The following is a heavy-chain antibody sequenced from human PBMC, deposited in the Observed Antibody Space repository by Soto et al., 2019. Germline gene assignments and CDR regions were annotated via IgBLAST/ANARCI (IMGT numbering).Heavy chain of an antibody. CDR2: IYPGDSDT. J-gene: IGHJ4*02. D-gene: IGHD2-2*01. CDR3: ARQSVPAAAISYFDY. CDR1: GYSFTSYC. Sequence: PRESQNISCKGSGYSFTSYCMGWVRQMTGKGLEWMGIIYPGDSDTRYSPSFQGQVTISADKSISTAYLQWSSLKASDTAMYYCARQSVPAAAISYFDYWGQGTLVTVSS. V-gene: IGHV5-51*01.